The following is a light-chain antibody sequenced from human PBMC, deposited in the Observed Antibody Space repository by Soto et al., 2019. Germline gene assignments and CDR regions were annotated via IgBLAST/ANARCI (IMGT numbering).Light chain of an antibody. CDR1: TSDVGGYNY. CDR3: TSYRSPSTVV. V-gene: IGLV2-14*01. CDR2: EVS. Sequence: QSALTQPASVSGSPGQSITISCTGTTSDVGGYNYVSWYQQHAGKAPKLIIYEVSVRPSGVSDRYSGSKSGNTASLAISGRQAEDEADYFCTSYRSPSTVVFGGGTKVTVL. J-gene: IGLJ2*01.